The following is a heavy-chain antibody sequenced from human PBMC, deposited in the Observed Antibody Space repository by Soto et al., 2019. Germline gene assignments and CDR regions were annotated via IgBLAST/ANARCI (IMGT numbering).Heavy chain of an antibody. CDR3: ARDKDSSGYYFDY. CDR2: IYCSGST. Sequence: PSETLSLTCTVSGGSISSGGYYWSWIRQHPGKGLEWIGYIYCSGSTYYNPSLKSRVTISVDTSKNQFSLKLSSVTAADTAVYYCARDKDSSGYYFDYWGQGTLVTVPQ. J-gene: IGHJ4*02. V-gene: IGHV4-31*03. CDR1: GGSISSGGYY. D-gene: IGHD3-22*01.